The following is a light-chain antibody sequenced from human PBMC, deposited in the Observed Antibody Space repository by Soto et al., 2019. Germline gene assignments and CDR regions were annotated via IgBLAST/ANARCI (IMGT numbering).Light chain of an antibody. Sequence: QSAPTQPASVSGSPGQSITISCTGTSSDVGGYNYVSWYQQHPGKAPKLMIYDVSNRPSGVSNRFSGSKSGNTASLTISGLQAEDESDYYCSSYTSSSTTVVFGGGTKLTVL. CDR1: SSDVGGYNY. V-gene: IGLV2-14*01. CDR2: DVS. CDR3: SSYTSSSTTVV. J-gene: IGLJ2*01.